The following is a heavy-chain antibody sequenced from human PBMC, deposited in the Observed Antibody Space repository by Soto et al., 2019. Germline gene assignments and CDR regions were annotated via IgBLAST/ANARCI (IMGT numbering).Heavy chain of an antibody. D-gene: IGHD3-9*01. Sequence: SETLSLTCTVSGGSIGTYYWSWIRQPPGKGLEWIGYIYYRGNTDYNPSLKSRVTISLDTPKNQFSLKLSSVTAADTAVYYCARHPGYYDILTGYTTYYFDYWGQGILVTVPQ. CDR3: ARHPGYYDILTGYTTYYFDY. J-gene: IGHJ4*02. CDR1: GGSIGTYY. V-gene: IGHV4-59*08. CDR2: IYYRGNT.